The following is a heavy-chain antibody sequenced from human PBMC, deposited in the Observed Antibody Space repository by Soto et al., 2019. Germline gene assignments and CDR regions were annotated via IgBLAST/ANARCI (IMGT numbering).Heavy chain of an antibody. Sequence: GGSLRLSCAASGFTFSSFDMHWVRQAPGKGLEWVAVISYDGSNQYYADSVKGRFTISRDNSKNTLYLQMNSLRAEDTAVYYCAKGRYCTSTSCYAERIDYWGQGTLVTVSS. V-gene: IGHV3-30*18. CDR2: ISYDGSNQ. CDR3: AKGRYCTSTSCYAERIDY. D-gene: IGHD2-2*01. CDR1: GFTFSSFD. J-gene: IGHJ4*02.